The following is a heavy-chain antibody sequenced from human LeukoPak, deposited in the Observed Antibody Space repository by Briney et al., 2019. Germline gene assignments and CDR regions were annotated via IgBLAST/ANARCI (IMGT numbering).Heavy chain of an antibody. CDR1: GGTFSSYA. D-gene: IGHD6-19*01. J-gene: IGHJ3*02. CDR2: IIPIFGTA. V-gene: IGHV1-69*01. CDR3: ARHPGWLGAFDI. Sequence: ASVKVSCKASGGTFSSYAISWVRQAPGQGLEWMGGIIPIFGTANYAQKFQGRVTITADESTSTAYMELSSLRSEDTAVYYCARHPGWLGAFDIWGQGTMVTVSS.